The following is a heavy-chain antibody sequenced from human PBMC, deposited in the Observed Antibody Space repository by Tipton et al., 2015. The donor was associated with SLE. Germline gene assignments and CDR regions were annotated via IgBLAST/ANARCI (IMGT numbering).Heavy chain of an antibody. CDR1: GFTFSSYS. CDR3: TRDKYGMDV. V-gene: IGHV3-48*01. Sequence: SLRLSCAASGFTFSSYSMNWVRQAPGKGLEWVSYISSSSSTIYYADSVKGRFTISRDNAKNSLYLQMNSLRAEDTAVYYCTRDKYGMDVWGQGTPVTVSS. CDR2: ISSSSSTI. J-gene: IGHJ6*02.